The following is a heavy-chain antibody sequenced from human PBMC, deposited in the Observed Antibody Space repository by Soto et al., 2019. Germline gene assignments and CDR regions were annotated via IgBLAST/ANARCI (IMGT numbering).Heavy chain of an antibody. CDR1: GFTFTRYS. Sequence: EVQLVESGGGLVKPGGSLRLSCAASGFTFTRYSMNWVRQAPGKGLEWVSSISSTTNYIYYGDSMKGRFTISRDNAKNSPYLEMNSLRAEDTAVYYCARESEDLTSNFDYWSQGTLVTVSS. V-gene: IGHV3-21*06. J-gene: IGHJ4*02. CDR3: ARESEDLTSNFDY. CDR2: ISSTTNYI.